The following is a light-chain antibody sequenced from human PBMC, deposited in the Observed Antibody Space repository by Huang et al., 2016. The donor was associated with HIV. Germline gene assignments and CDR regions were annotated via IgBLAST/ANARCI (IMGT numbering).Light chain of an antibody. CDR3: LQYDRSPLT. V-gene: IGKV3-20*01. Sequence: EVLLTQSPGTLSLFPGERATLSCRASQSLRDTYLAWYQQRPGQAPRLLIYGASSRATGIPDRFSGSGSGTDFTLTINRLEPQDFAVYFCLQYDRSPLTFGGGTKVEL. CDR2: GAS. J-gene: IGKJ4*01. CDR1: QSLRDTY.